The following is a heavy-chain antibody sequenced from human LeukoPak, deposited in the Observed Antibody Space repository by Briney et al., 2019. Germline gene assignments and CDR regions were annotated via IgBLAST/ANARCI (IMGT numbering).Heavy chain of an antibody. CDR1: GYTFTVYY. CDR3: ARGAAGLRLGELSFFDY. Sequence: ASVKVSFKASGYTFTVYYMHWVRQAPGEGRGGMGWINPKSGGTNYAQKFQGWVTMTRHTSISTPYMELSRLRSDDTPVYYCARGAAGLRLGELSFFDYWGQGTLVTVSS. V-gene: IGHV1-2*04. J-gene: IGHJ4*02. CDR2: INPKSGGT. D-gene: IGHD3-16*02.